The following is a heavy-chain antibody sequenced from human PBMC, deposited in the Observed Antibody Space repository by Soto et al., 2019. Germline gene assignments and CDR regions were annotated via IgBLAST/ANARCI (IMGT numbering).Heavy chain of an antibody. J-gene: IGHJ4*02. D-gene: IGHD1-26*01. V-gene: IGHV1-2*04. CDR3: ARGGGGPRWGSIDY. CDR2: INPNSGGT. CDR1: GYTFTGYY. Sequence: ASVKVSCKASGYTFTGYYMHWVRQAPGQGLEWMGWINPNSGGTNYAPKFQGWVTMTRATSISTAYMELSRLRSDDTAVYYCARGGGGPRWGSIDYWGQGTLVTVST.